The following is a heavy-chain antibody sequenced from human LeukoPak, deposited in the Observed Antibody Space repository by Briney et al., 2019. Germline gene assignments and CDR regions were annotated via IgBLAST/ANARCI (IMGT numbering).Heavy chain of an antibody. D-gene: IGHD4-11*01. Sequence: SGPTLVKPTQTLTLTCTFSGFSLSTSGVGVGWIRQPPGKALEWLAFIYWNDDEPYSPSLKSRLTITKDTSKIQVVLTMTNMYPVDTATYFCARTTTVVLGFDYWGQGTLVTVSS. CDR2: IYWNDDE. CDR1: GFSLSTSGVG. J-gene: IGHJ4*02. V-gene: IGHV2-5*01. CDR3: ARTTTVVLGFDY.